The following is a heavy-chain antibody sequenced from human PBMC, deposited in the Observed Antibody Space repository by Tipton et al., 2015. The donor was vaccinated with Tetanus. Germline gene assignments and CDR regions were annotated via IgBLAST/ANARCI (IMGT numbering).Heavy chain of an antibody. CDR2: ISSSSSTK. Sequence: SLRFSCAASGFTFSSYSMNWVRQAPGKGLEWVSYISSSSSTKYYADSVKGRFTISRDNSKNTLYLQMNSLRAEDTAVYYCARGTNSYGDPYYYYGMDVWGQGATVTVSS. V-gene: IGHV3-48*01. CDR3: ARGTNSYGDPYYYYGMDV. CDR1: GFTFSSYS. J-gene: IGHJ6*02. D-gene: IGHD4-17*01.